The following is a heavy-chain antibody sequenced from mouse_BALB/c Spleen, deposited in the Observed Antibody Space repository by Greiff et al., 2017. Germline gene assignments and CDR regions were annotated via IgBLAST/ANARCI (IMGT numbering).Heavy chain of an antibody. CDR2: ISSGGSYT. J-gene: IGHJ3*01. CDR3: ARLDGYERAY. Sequence: EVMLVESGGGLVKPGGSLKLSCAASGFTFSSYAMSWVRQTPEKRLEWVATISSGGSYTYYPDSVKGRFTISRDNAKNTPYLQMSSLRSEDTAMYYCARLDGYERAYWGQGTLVTVSA. V-gene: IGHV5-9-1*01. CDR1: GFTFSSYA. D-gene: IGHD2-2*01.